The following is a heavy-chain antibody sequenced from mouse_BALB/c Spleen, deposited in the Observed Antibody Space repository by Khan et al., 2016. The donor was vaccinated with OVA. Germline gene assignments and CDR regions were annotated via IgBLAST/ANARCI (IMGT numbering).Heavy chain of an antibody. Sequence: EVELVESGGGLVQPGGSRKLSCAASGFTFSSYGMHWVRQAPEKGLEWVAYISGDSNTIYYADTVKGRFTISRDNSKNTPFLQMTSLMSEDTARYYCATSYYYVYYFDYWGPGTTLTVSS. D-gene: IGHD1-1*01. V-gene: IGHV5-17*02. CDR3: ATSYYYVYYFDY. CDR1: GFTFSSYG. J-gene: IGHJ2*01. CDR2: ISGDSNTI.